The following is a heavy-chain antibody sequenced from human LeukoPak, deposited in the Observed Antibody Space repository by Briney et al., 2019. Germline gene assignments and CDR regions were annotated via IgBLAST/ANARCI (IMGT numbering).Heavy chain of an antibody. CDR1: RFTFSSYS. J-gene: IGHJ3*02. CDR3: ARVNDILTGPTYYDAFDI. V-gene: IGHV3-21*01. D-gene: IGHD3-9*01. CDR2: ISSSSYI. Sequence: GGSLRLSCAASRFTFSSYSMNWVRQAPGKGLEWVSSISSSSYIYYADSVKGRFTISRDNAKNSLYLQMNSLRAEDTAVYYCARVNDILTGPTYYDAFDIWGQGTMVTVSS.